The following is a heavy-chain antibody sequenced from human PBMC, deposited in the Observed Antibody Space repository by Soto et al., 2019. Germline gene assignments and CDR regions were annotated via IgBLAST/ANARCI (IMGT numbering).Heavy chain of an antibody. J-gene: IGHJ4*02. CDR1: GGSIRRGGYY. Sequence: PSETLSLTCTVSGGSIRRGGYYWSWIRQHPGKGLEWIGYIYYSGSTYYNPSLKSRVSISVDPSKNQFSLKLSSVTAADTAVYYCARGLGGNRGYWGQGALVTVSS. CDR3: ARGLGGNRGY. V-gene: IGHV4-31*03. CDR2: IYYSGST. D-gene: IGHD2-15*01.